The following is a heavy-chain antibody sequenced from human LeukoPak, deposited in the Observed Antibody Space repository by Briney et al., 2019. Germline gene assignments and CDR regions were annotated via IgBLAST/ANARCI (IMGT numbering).Heavy chain of an antibody. D-gene: IGHD5-24*01. Sequence: PSETLSLTCTVSGDSISKDFYCWAWIRQPPGKGLEWIGTIYNSANTYYNPPLESRVAMSVDTSKNQISLTLTSVTAADTAVYYCVRDHIDGLNPNNRFDPWGQGTLVTVSS. J-gene: IGHJ5*02. CDR2: IYNSANT. CDR1: GDSISKDFYC. CDR3: VRDHIDGLNPNNRFDP. V-gene: IGHV4-39*07.